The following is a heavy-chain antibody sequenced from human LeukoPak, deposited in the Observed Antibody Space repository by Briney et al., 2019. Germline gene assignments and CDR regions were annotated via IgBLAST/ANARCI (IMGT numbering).Heavy chain of an antibody. V-gene: IGHV4-34*01. CDR1: GFTFSDFA. Sequence: GSLRLSCAASGFTFSDFAMIWVRQPPGKGLEWIGEINHSGSTNYNPSLKSRVTISVDTSKNQFSLKLSSVTAADTAVYYCARLAGYSSSWGQGTLVTVSS. CDR2: INHSGST. CDR3: ARLAGYSSS. D-gene: IGHD6-13*01. J-gene: IGHJ4*02.